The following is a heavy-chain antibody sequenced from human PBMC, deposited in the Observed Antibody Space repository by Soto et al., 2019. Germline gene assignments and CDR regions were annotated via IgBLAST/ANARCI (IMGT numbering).Heavy chain of an antibody. J-gene: IGHJ4*02. CDR1: GGSVSSGSYY. V-gene: IGHV4-61*01. CDR2: IYYSGST. Sequence: PSETLSLTCTVSGGSVSSGSYYWSWIRQPPGKGLEWIGYIYYSGSTNYNPSLKSRVTISVDTSKNQFSLKLSSVTAADTAVYYCAREATVVSLSLFDYWGQGTLVTAPQ. CDR3: AREATVVSLSLFDY. D-gene: IGHD4-17*01.